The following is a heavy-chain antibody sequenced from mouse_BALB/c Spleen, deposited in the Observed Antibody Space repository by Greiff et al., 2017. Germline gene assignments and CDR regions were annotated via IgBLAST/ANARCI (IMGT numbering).Heavy chain of an antibody. CDR2: IYPGDGDT. J-gene: IGHJ1*01. V-gene: IGHV1-82*01. CDR3: ASYGYGYFDV. Sequence: VQLQQSGPELVKPGASVKISCKASGYAFSSSWMNWVKQRPGQGLEWIGRIYPGDGDTNYNGKFKGKATLTADKSSSTAYMQLSSLTSVDSAVYFCASYGYGYFDVWGAGTTVTVSA. D-gene: IGHD1-1*01. CDR1: GYAFSSSW.